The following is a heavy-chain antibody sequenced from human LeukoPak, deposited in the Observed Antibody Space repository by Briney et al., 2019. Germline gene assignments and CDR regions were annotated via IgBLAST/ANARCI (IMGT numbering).Heavy chain of an antibody. CDR3: ARLDYGSGSYYPYYFDY. J-gene: IGHJ4*02. V-gene: IGHV4-34*01. D-gene: IGHD3-10*01. CDR2: INHSGST. Sequence: SETLSLTCAVYGGSFSGYYWSWIRQPPGKGLEWIGEINHSGSTNYNPSLKSRVTISVDTSKNQFSLKLSSVTAADTAVYYCARLDYGSGSYYPYYFDYWGQGTLVTVSS. CDR1: GGSFSGYY.